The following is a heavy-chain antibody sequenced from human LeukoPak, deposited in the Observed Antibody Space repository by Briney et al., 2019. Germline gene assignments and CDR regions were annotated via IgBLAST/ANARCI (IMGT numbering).Heavy chain of an antibody. D-gene: IGHD5-18*01. CDR2: INSDGSST. CDR1: GFTFSSYW. J-gene: IGHJ3*02. Sequence: GGSLRLSCAASGFTFSSYWMHWVRQAPGKGLVWVSRINSDGSSTSYADSVKGRFTISRDNSKNTLYLQMNSLRAEDTAVYYCAKPPNSYGPVTDAFDIWGQGTMVTVSS. CDR3: AKPPNSYGPVTDAFDI. V-gene: IGHV3-74*01.